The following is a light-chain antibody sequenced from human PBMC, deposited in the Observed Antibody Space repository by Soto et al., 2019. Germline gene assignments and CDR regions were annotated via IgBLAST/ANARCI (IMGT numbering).Light chain of an antibody. CDR3: SSYTGSNTEV. J-gene: IGLJ2*01. CDR1: SSDIGGYDF. V-gene: IGLV2-14*03. CDR2: DVN. Sequence: QSAPTQPASVSGSPGQSIAISCTGTSSDIGGYDFVSWYQQHPGKVPKLVIYDVNNPPSGVSDRLSGSKSGNTASLTISGLQAEDEAHYYCSSYTGSNTEVFGGGTKLTVL.